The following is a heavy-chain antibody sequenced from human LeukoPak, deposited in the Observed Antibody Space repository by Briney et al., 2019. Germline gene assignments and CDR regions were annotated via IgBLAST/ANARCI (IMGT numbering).Heavy chain of an antibody. Sequence: PGGSLRLSCAASGFTFSSYWMSWVRQAPGKGLEWVAFIRYDGSNTYYADSVKGRFTISRDNSKNTLYLQMNSQRSEDTALYYCTKSVESNSSWGAFDIWGQGTMVTVSS. CDR1: GFTFSSYW. D-gene: IGHD6-6*01. CDR3: TKSVESNSSWGAFDI. CDR2: IRYDGSNT. J-gene: IGHJ3*02. V-gene: IGHV3-30*02.